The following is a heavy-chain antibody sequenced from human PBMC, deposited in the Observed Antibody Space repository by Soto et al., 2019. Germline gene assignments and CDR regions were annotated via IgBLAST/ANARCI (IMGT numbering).Heavy chain of an antibody. J-gene: IGHJ6*02. CDR1: VFTFSSYS. CDR2: ISSSSSYI. D-gene: IGHD6-13*01. CDR3: ASRPGGSSWVNYYYYYGMDV. V-gene: IGHV3-21*01. Sequence: GGSLRLSCAASVFTFSSYSMNWVRQAPGKGLEWVSSISSSSSYIYYADSVKGRFTISRDNSKNTLYLQMNSLRAEDTAVYYCASRPGGSSWVNYYYYYGMDVWGQGTTVTVSS.